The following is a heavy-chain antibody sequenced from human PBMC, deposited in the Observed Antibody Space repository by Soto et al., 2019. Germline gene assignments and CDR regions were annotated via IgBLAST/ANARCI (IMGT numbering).Heavy chain of an antibody. D-gene: IGHD5-12*01. CDR3: ARGAGIVATIAYYYYGMDV. V-gene: IGHV1-69*12. J-gene: IGHJ6*02. CDR2: IIPIFGTA. CDR1: GGTFSSYA. Sequence: QVQLVQSGAEVKKPGSSVKVSCKASGGTFSSYAISWVRQAPGQGLEWMGGIIPIFGTANYAQKFQGRVTITADESTSTAYMELSSLRSEDTAVYNCARGAGIVATIAYYYYGMDVWGQGTTVTVSS.